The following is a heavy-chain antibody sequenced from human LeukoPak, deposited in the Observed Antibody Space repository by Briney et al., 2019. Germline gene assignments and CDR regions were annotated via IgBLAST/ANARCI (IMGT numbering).Heavy chain of an antibody. Sequence: GESLKISCKSSGYSFTSYWISCVRQMPGKGLEWMGRIDPSDSYTNYSPSFQGHVTISADKSISTAYLQWSSLKASDTAMYYCARIPVDTSFGIDYWGQGTLVTVSP. V-gene: IGHV5-10-1*01. CDR3: ARIPVDTSFGIDY. CDR2: IDPSDSYT. J-gene: IGHJ4*02. CDR1: GYSFTSYW. D-gene: IGHD5-18*01.